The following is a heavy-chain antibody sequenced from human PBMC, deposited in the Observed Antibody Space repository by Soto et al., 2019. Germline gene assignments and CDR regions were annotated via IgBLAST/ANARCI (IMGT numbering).Heavy chain of an antibody. CDR3: VRDGTKTLRDWFDP. CDR2: IYATGTT. CDR1: GASISGFY. D-gene: IGHD1-1*01. J-gene: IGHJ5*02. Sequence: SQTLSLTCTVSGASISGFYWSWIRKSAGKGLEWRGRIYATGTTDYNPSLKSRVMMSVDTSKKQFSLKLRSVTAADTAVYYCVRDGTKTLRDWFDPWGQGISVTVSS. V-gene: IGHV4-4*07.